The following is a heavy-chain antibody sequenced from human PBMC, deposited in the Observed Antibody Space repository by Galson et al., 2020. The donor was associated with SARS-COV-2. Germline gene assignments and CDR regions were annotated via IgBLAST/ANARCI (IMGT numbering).Heavy chain of an antibody. CDR3: ARDLVVYGLDV. CDR1: GFTVSSNY. CDR2: IYSGGRT. J-gene: IGHJ6*02. D-gene: IGHD2-15*01. Sequence: GESLKISCAASGFTVSSNYMSWVRQAPGKGLEWVSVIYSGGRTYYADSVKGRFTISRDNSKNTLYLQMNSLRAEDTAVYYCARDLVVYGLDVWGQGTTVTVSS. V-gene: IGHV3-66*01.